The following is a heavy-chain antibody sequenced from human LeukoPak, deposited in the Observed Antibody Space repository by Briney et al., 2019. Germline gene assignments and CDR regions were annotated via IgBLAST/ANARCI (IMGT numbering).Heavy chain of an antibody. V-gene: IGHV4-59*08. Sequence: PGTLSLSCTVSGVSLGGYYLSWVRQPPGEGLEWLGYTEHSGTTTYNPSVGSRLTTSVDTSRKQVFLKLSSVTAADTAVYYCARLSADRAFDIWGQGTMVTVSS. CDR3: ARLSADRAFDI. D-gene: IGHD6-25*01. CDR2: TEHSGTT. J-gene: IGHJ3*02. CDR1: GVSLGGYY.